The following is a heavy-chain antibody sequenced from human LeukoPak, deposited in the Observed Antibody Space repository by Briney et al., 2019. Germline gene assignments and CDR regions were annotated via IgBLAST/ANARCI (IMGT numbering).Heavy chain of an antibody. CDR3: ARVYSSSWYPIYYYYYYMDV. CDR1: GGSIRSDY. Sequence: PSETLSLTCTVSGGSIRSDYWSWIRQPPGKGLEWIGYVYHSGSTNYNPSLKSRVTISVDMSKNQFSLKLRSVTAADTAVYYCARVYSSSWYPIYYYYYYMDVWGKGTAVTVSS. J-gene: IGHJ6*03. D-gene: IGHD6-13*01. CDR2: VYHSGST. V-gene: IGHV4-59*01.